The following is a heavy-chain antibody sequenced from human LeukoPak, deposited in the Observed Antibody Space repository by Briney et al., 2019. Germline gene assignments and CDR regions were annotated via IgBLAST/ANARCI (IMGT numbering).Heavy chain of an antibody. CDR1: GYTFTIYG. J-gene: IGHJ3*02. Sequence: GASVTVSCKASGYTFTIYGISWVRQAPGQGLEWMGWISAYNGNTNYAQKLQGRVTMTTDTSTSTAYMELRSLRSDDTAVYYCARVIIVVPAAMRAFDIWGQGTMVTVSS. CDR3: ARVIIVVPAAMRAFDI. D-gene: IGHD2-2*01. V-gene: IGHV1-18*01. CDR2: ISAYNGNT.